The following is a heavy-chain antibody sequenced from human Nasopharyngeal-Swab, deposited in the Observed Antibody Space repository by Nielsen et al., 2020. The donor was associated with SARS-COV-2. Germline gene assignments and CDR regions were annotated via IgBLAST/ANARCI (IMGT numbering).Heavy chain of an antibody. D-gene: IGHD3-3*01. CDR3: ARESHYDFWSGYYPSKYYYYMDV. CDR2: ISSSGSTM. CDR1: GFTFSDYY. Sequence: GESLKISCAASGFTFSDYYMSWIRQAPGKGLEWVSYISSSGSTMYYADSVKGRFTISRDNAKNSLYLQVSSLRAEDTAVYYCARESHYDFWSGYYPSKYYYYMDVWGKGTTVTVSS. V-gene: IGHV3-11*04. J-gene: IGHJ6*03.